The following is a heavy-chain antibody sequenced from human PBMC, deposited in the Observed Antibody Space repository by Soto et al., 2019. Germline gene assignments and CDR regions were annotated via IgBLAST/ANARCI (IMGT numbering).Heavy chain of an antibody. J-gene: IGHJ4*02. V-gene: IGHV3-23*01. D-gene: IGHD2-21*01. CDR2: ISGSGGST. CDR3: AKGTLYAIPPYFDY. CDR1: VFTFISYA. Sequence: GWSLRLSCASSVFTFISYAMSWVRQAPGKGLEWVSAISGSGGSTYYADSVKGRFTISRDNSKNTLYLQMNSLRAEDTAVYYCAKGTLYAIPPYFDYWGQGTLVTVSS.